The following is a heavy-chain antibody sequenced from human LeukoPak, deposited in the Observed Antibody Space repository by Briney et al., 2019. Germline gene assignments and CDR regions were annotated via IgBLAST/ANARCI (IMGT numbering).Heavy chain of an antibody. Sequence: GESLKISCKGSGYSFTSYWIGWVRQMPGKGLEWMGIIYPGNSDTTYSPSFQGQVTISADKSITTAYLQWSSLKASDTAIYYCARLAFCGGDCYRTTRGYFQYWGQGTLVTVSS. D-gene: IGHD2-21*02. CDR3: ARLAFCGGDCYRTTRGYFQY. CDR1: GYSFTSYW. J-gene: IGHJ1*01. CDR2: IYPGNSDT. V-gene: IGHV5-51*01.